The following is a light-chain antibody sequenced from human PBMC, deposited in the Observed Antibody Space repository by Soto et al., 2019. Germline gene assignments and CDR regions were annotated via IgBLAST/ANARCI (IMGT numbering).Light chain of an antibody. CDR3: AAWDERHNVLSL. CDR2: RDN. V-gene: IGLV1-44*01. Sequence: QAVLTQPPSVSGTPGQRVTVSCSGGRSNIGSNTVHWYQQLPGAAPKLLIYRDNQRPSGVPDRFAASKSGTSASLAISGLQSEDECYYYCAAWDERHNVLSLFGTGTKVTVL. J-gene: IGLJ1*01. CDR1: RSNIGSNT.